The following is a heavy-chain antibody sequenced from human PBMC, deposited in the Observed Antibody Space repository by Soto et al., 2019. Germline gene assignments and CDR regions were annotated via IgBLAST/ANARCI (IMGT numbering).Heavy chain of an antibody. CDR1: GGSISSGGYS. Sequence: LSLTCAVSGGSISSGGYSWSWIRQPPGKGLEWIGYIYHSGSTYYNPSLKSRVTISVDRSKNQFSLKLSSVTAADTAVYYCARAGGGYYYGSGNFDYWGQGTLVTVSS. CDR3: ARAGGGYYYGSGNFDY. V-gene: IGHV4-30-2*01. CDR2: IYHSGST. D-gene: IGHD3-10*01. J-gene: IGHJ4*02.